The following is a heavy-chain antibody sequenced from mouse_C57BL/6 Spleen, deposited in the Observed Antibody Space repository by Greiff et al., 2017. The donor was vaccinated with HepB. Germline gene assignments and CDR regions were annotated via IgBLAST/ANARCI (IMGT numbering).Heavy chain of an antibody. CDR2: IDPNSGGT. CDR1: GYTFTSYW. CDR3: ARWDYYGTDY. Sequence: QVQLQQPGAELVKPGASVKLSCKASGYTFTSYWMHWVKQRPGPGLEWIGRIDPNSGGTKYNEKFKSKATLTVDKPSSTAYMQLSSLTSEDSAAYYCARWDYYGTDYWGQGTTLTVSS. D-gene: IGHD1-1*01. V-gene: IGHV1-72*01. J-gene: IGHJ2*01.